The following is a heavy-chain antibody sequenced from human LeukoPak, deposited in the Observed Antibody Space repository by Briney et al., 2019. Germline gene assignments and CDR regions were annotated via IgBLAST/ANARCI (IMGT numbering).Heavy chain of an antibody. Sequence: ASVKVSCKASGYTFTGYYMHWVRQAPGQGLEWMGWINPNSGGTNYAQKFQGRVTMTRDTSISTAYMELSRLRSDDTAVYYCARDLLGGYCSGGSCYRDYWGQGTLVTVSS. D-gene: IGHD2-15*01. CDR2: INPNSGGT. V-gene: IGHV1-2*02. CDR1: GYTFTGYY. J-gene: IGHJ4*02. CDR3: ARDLLGGYCSGGSCYRDY.